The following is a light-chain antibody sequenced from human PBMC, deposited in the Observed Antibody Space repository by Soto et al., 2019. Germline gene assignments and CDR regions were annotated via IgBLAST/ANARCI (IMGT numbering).Light chain of an antibody. Sequence: QSALTQPASVSGSPGQSIAISCTGTNSDVGGYNYVSWYQQHPGKAPKLMIFEVNNRPSGVSNRFSGSKSGNTASLTISGLQAEDEADYYCTSFTSRKTWVFGGRTKVTV. CDR2: EVN. CDR1: NSDVGGYNY. CDR3: TSFTSRKTWV. V-gene: IGLV2-14*01. J-gene: IGLJ3*02.